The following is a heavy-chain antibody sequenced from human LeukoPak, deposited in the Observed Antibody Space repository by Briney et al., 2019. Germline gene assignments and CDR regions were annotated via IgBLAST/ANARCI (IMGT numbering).Heavy chain of an antibody. J-gene: IGHJ4*02. CDR3: AIKDDILTGFDY. CDR1: GFTFSSYA. V-gene: IGHV3-23*01. Sequence: GGSLRLSCAASGFTFSSYAMSWVRQARGKGLEWVSAISGSGGSTYYADSVKGRFTISRDNSKNTLYLQMNSLRAEDTAVYYCAIKDDILTGFDYWGQGTLVTVSS. D-gene: IGHD3-9*01. CDR2: ISGSGGST.